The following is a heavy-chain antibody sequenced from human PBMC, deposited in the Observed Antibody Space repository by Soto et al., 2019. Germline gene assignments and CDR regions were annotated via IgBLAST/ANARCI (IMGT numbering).Heavy chain of an antibody. CDR3: ARVIAGAADFDY. CDR1: GYTFSSYG. CDR2: ISAYNGNT. Sequence: ASVKVSCKASGYTFSSYGISWVRQAPGQGLEWMAWISAYNGNTNYAQKLQGRVTMTTDTSTSTAYMELRSLRTDDTAVYYCARVIAGAADFDYCRQGTLVTVSS. J-gene: IGHJ4*02. V-gene: IGHV1-18*01. D-gene: IGHD6-13*01.